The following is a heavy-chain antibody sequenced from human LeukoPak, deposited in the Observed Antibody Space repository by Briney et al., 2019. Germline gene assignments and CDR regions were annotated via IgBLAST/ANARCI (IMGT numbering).Heavy chain of an antibody. J-gene: IGHJ4*01. CDR2: IYYSGST. CDR1: GGSISSGDYY. CDR3: ARANGDYGRFDY. D-gene: IGHD4-17*01. V-gene: IGHV4-30-4*01. Sequence: SETLSLTCTVSGGSISSGDYYWSWIRQPPGKGLEWIGYIYYSGSTYYNPSLKSRVTISVDTSKNQFSLKLSSVTAADTAVYYCARANGDYGRFDYWGHGTLVTVSS.